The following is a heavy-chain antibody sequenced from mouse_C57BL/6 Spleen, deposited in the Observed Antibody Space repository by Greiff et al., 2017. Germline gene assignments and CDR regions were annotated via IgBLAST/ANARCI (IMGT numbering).Heavy chain of an antibody. Sequence: VQLQQPGAELVMPGASVKLSCKASGYTFTSYWMHWVKQRPGQGLEWIGEIDPSDSYTNYNQKFKGKSTLTVDKSSSTAYMQLSSLTSEDSAVYYCARRGLSTRYFDVWGTGTTVTVSS. J-gene: IGHJ1*03. CDR1: GYTFTSYW. CDR2: IDPSDSYT. CDR3: ARRGLSTRYFDV. D-gene: IGHD3-1*01. V-gene: IGHV1-69*01.